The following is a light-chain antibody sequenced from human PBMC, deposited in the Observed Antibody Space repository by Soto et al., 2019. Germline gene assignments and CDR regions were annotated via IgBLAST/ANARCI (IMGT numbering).Light chain of an antibody. V-gene: IGKV1-6*01. CDR2: GAS. J-gene: IGKJ1*01. CDR3: LQDINYPWT. Sequence: QMTQSPSGVSASVGDRVAVTCRASQGIGNALGWYQQKPGKPPKVLIYGASNLQSGVPPRLSGSGYGTDFTIAISSMQHEDSETYYCLQDINYPWTFGHGTQVDIK. CDR1: QGIGNA.